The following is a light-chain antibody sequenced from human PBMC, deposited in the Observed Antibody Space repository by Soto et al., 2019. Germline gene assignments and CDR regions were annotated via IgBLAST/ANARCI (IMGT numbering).Light chain of an antibody. CDR1: QNSSDY. V-gene: IGKV1-39*01. J-gene: IGKJ2*01. CDR2: AAS. CDR3: QQTYTSPYT. Sequence: DTPMTQSPSSLSASVGDRVTLTCRASQNSSDYLNWYLQKPGKAPKLLIYAASTLQSGLPSRFRGSGSGTDFSLTISSLQPEDFATYYWQQTYTSPYTFGQGTKLEIK.